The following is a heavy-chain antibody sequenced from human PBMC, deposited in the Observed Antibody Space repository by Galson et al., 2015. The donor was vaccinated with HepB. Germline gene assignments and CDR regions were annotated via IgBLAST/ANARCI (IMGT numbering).Heavy chain of an antibody. Sequence: SVKVSCKASGGTFSSYAISWVRQAPGQGLEWMGGIIPIFGTANYAQKFQGRVTITADESTSTAYMELSSLRSEDTAVYYCARVQIDVGHFDYWGQGTLVTVSS. D-gene: IGHD2-15*01. CDR2: IIPIFGTA. CDR3: ARVQIDVGHFDY. J-gene: IGHJ4*02. CDR1: GGTFSSYA. V-gene: IGHV1-69*13.